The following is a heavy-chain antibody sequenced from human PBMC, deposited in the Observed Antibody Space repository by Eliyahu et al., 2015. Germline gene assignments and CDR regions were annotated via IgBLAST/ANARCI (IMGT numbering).Heavy chain of an antibody. CDR3: AKGPPGDIWGNYFDQ. J-gene: IGHJ4*02. CDR1: GFRLSSYV. Sequence: EVQLLESGGGVVTPGGSLRLSCEASGFRLSSYVMTWVRQAPGKGLQWVSLSSTSGTTAYYADALKGRFTISRDNSKNTLYLQMSSLRADDTAVYYCAKGPPGDIWGNYFDQWGQGTLVTVSS. D-gene: IGHD3-9*01. V-gene: IGHV3-23*01. CDR2: SSTSGTTA.